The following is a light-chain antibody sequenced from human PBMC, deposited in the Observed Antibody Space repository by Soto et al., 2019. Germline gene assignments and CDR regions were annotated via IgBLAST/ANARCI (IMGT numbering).Light chain of an antibody. CDR3: QHYNSYSEA. V-gene: IGKV1-5*03. J-gene: IGKJ1*01. CDR2: AAS. CDR1: QSISIW. Sequence: DIQMTQSPSALSASIGDRVTITCRASQSISIWLAWYQQKPGKAPKLLIYAASSLESGVPSRFSGSGSGTEFTLTISSLQPDDFATYYCQHYNSYSEAFGQGTKVDI.